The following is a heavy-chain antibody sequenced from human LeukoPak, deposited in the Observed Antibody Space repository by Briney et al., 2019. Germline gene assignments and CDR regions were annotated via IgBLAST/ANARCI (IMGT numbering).Heavy chain of an antibody. CDR1: GFTFSSYS. J-gene: IGHJ4*02. D-gene: IGHD4-17*01. CDR3: ARDRETTVTRFPDY. CDR2: ISSSSYI. Sequence: GGSLRLSCAASGFTFSSYSMNWVRQAPGKGLEWVSSISSSSYIYYADSVKGRFTISRDNAKNSLYLQMNSLRAEDTAVYYCARDRETTVTRFPDYWGQGTLVTVSS. V-gene: IGHV3-21*01.